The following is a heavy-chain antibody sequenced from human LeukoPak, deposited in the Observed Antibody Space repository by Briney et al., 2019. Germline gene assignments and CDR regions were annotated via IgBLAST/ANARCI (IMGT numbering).Heavy chain of an antibody. J-gene: IGHJ4*02. D-gene: IGHD6-13*01. Sequence: NPSETLSLTCAVSGDSFSTYYWSWIRQPPGKGLEWIGYIYYSGSTNYNPSLKSRVTMSVDTSKNQFSLKLSSVTAADTAVYYCARPRISSSWPRGYYFDYWGQGTLVTVSS. CDR3: ARPRISSSWPRGYYFDY. CDR1: GDSFSTYY. V-gene: IGHV4-59*12. CDR2: IYYSGST.